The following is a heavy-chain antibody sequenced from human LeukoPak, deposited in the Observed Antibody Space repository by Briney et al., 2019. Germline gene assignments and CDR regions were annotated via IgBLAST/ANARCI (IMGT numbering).Heavy chain of an antibody. CDR2: VYYGRTT. D-gene: IGHD5-12*01. V-gene: IGHV4-39*01. CDR3: VRHDGRGGATMGAFDS. Sequence: PSETLSLTCTVSAGSFISSSHHWGWIRQSPGKGLGWIGTVYYGRTTYYNPSLDGRVTISLDTSANHFSLQLNSVTAADTAVYYCVRHDGRGGATMGAFDSWGQGSLVTVSS. CDR1: AGSFISSSHH. J-gene: IGHJ5*01.